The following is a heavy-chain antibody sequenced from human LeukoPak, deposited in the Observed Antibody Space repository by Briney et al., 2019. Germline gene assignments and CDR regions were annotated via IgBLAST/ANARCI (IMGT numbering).Heavy chain of an antibody. CDR2: ISSNGGTT. V-gene: IGHV3-64*01. CDR1: GFIFSSYT. D-gene: IGHD2-15*01. CDR3: TRDRWPADY. Sequence: GGSLRLSCAASGFIFSSYTMHWVRQAPGKGLEYVSAISSNGGTTYYANSVKGRFTISRDDSKNTLYLQMNSLKTEDTAVYYCTRDRWPADYWGQGTLVTVSS. J-gene: IGHJ4*02.